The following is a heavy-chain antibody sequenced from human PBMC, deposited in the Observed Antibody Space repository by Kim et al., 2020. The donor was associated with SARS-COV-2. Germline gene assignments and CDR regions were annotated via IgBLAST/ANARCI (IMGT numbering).Heavy chain of an antibody. V-gene: IGHV1-3*01. CDR1: GYTFTSYA. J-gene: IGHJ5*02. CDR3: ARDWGSEVHSSSWYPQGNWFDP. CDR2: INAGNGNT. Sequence: ASVKVSCKASGYTFTSYAMHWVRQAPGQRLEWMGWINAGNGNTKYSQKFQGRVTITRDTSASTAYMELSSLRSEDTAVYYCARDWGSEVHSSSWYPQGNWFDPWGQGTLVTVSS. D-gene: IGHD6-13*01.